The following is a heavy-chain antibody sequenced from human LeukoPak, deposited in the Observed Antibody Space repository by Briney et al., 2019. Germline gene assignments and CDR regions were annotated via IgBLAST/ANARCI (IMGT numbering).Heavy chain of an antibody. J-gene: IGHJ4*02. CDR3: VYSSGWYYFDY. D-gene: IGHD6-19*01. CDR1: GGSVSSGSYY. Sequence: SETLSLTCTVSGGSVSSGSYYWSWIRQPPGKGLEWIGYIYYSGSTNYNPSLKSRVTISVDTSKNQFSLKLSSVTAADTAVYYCVYSSGWYYFDYWGQGTLVTVCS. CDR2: IYYSGST. V-gene: IGHV4-61*01.